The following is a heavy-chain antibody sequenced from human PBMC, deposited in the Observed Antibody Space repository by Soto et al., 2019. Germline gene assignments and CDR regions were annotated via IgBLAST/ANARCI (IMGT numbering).Heavy chain of an antibody. J-gene: IGHJ5*02. CDR3: ARAIWSGGTCFTNKWFNP. D-gene: IGHD2-15*01. Sequence: GASVEVSCKASGGTFSSYAISWVRQAPGQGLEWMGGIIPIFGTANYAQKFQGRVTITADKSTSTAYMELSSLRAEDTAVCYCARAIWSGGTCFTNKWFNPWGQRYLVTASS. CDR1: GGTFSSYA. V-gene: IGHV1-69*06. CDR2: IIPIFGTA.